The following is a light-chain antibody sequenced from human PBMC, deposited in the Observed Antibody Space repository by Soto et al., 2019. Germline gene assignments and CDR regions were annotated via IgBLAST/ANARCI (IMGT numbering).Light chain of an antibody. CDR2: EVS. Sequence: QSALTQPASVSGSPGQSITISCTGTSSDVDGYNYVSWYQQHPGKAPKLIIYEVSNRPSGVSNRFSGSKSGNTASLTISGLQAEDEADYYCSSYTSTSFWVFGGGTKLTVL. J-gene: IGLJ3*02. CDR3: SSYTSTSFWV. CDR1: SSDVDGYNY. V-gene: IGLV2-14*01.